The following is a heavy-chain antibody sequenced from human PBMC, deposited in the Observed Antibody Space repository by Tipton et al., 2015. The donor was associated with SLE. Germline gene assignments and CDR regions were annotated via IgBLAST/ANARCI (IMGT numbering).Heavy chain of an antibody. CDR2: IRYDGSTK. V-gene: IGHV3-30*02. Sequence: SGFIFSNYGMNWVRQAPGKGLEWVTFIRYDGSTKSYADFVKGRFTISRDNSKNTLFLQMNSLRAEDTAVYYCVAPNYWGQGTLVTVSS. J-gene: IGHJ4*02. CDR3: VAPNY. CDR1: GFIFSNYG.